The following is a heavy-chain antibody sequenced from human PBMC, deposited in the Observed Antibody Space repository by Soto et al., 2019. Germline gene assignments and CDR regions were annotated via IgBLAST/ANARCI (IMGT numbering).Heavy chain of an antibody. CDR2: INHSGST. J-gene: IGHJ5*02. D-gene: IGHD3-3*01. V-gene: IGHV4-34*01. Sequence: QVQLQQWGAGLLKPSETLSLTCAVYGGSFSGYYWSWIRQPPGKGLEWIGEINHSGSTNYNPSLKSRVTISVDTSKNQFSLKLSSFIPADTAVYYCAREVRSGYYRKRWFDPWGQGTLVTVSS. CDR1: GGSFSGYY. CDR3: AREVRSGYYRKRWFDP.